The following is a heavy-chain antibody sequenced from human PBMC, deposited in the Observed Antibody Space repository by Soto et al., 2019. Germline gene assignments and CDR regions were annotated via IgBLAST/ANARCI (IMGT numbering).Heavy chain of an antibody. V-gene: IGHV1-46*01. Sequence: ASVKVSCKASGYTFTGYYMHWVRQAPGQGLEWMGIINPSGGSTSYAQKFQGRVTMTRDTSTSTVYMELSSLRSEDTAVYYCARDLSIVLVPAAIGIDYWGQGTLVTVSS. J-gene: IGHJ4*02. CDR2: INPSGGST. CDR1: GYTFTGYY. CDR3: ARDLSIVLVPAAIGIDY. D-gene: IGHD2-2*01.